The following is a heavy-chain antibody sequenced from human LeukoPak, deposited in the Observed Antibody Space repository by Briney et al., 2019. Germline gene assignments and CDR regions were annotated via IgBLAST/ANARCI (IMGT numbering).Heavy chain of an antibody. CDR3: ARHYDSRLFDY. CDR1: GGSISSSSYY. V-gene: IGHV4-39*01. J-gene: IGHJ4*02. Sequence: KPSETLSLTCTVSGGSISSSSYYWGWIRQPPGKGLEWIGSTYYSGSTYYNPSLKSRVTISVDTSKNQFSLKLSSVTAADTAVYYCARHYDSRLFDYWGQGTLVTVSS. D-gene: IGHD3-22*01. CDR2: TYYSGST.